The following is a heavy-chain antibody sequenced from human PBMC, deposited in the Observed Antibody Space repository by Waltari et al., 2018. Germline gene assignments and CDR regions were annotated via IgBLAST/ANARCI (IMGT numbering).Heavy chain of an antibody. CDR2: INHSGST. V-gene: IGHV4-34*01. Sequence: QVQLQQWGAGLLKPSETLSLTCAVYGGSFSGYYWSWIRQPPGKGLEWIGEINHSGSTNYNPSLKGRVTISVDTSKNQFSLKLSSVTAADTAVYYCARRGTIFGVVETYFDYWGQGTLVTVSS. CDR1: GGSFSGYY. D-gene: IGHD3-3*01. J-gene: IGHJ4*02. CDR3: ARRGTIFGVVETYFDY.